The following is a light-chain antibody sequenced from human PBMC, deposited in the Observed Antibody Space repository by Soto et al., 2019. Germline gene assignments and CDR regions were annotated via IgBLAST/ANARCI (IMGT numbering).Light chain of an antibody. Sequence: QSALTQPRSVSGSPGQSVTISCTGTSSDVGAYNYVSWYQQHPAKAPNLMIYDVSKRPSGVPDRFSGSKSGNTASLTISGLQAEGGGDYYCCSYTNSAYVFGTGTKVTVL. J-gene: IGLJ1*01. V-gene: IGLV2-11*01. CDR1: SSDVGAYNY. CDR3: CSYTNSAYV. CDR2: DVS.